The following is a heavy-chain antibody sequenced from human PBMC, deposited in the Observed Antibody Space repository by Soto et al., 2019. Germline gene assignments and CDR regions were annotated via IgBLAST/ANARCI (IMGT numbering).Heavy chain of an antibody. D-gene: IGHD2-21*02. Sequence: EVQLVESGGGLVKPGGSLRLSCAASGFTFSSYSMSWVRQAPGKGLEWVSSISSSSSYIYYADSVKGRFTISRDNAKNSLYLQMNSLRAEDTAVYYCARGLEGDGDWYFDYWGQGTLVTVSS. CDR2: ISSSSSYI. CDR3: ARGLEGDGDWYFDY. CDR1: GFTFSSYS. J-gene: IGHJ4*02. V-gene: IGHV3-21*01.